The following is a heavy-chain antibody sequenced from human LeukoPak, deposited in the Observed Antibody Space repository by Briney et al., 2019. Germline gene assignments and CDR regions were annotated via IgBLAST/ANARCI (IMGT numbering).Heavy chain of an antibody. CDR1: GGSFSGYY. V-gene: IGHV4-34*01. D-gene: IGHD3-9*01. CDR3: ARGRYIDY. J-gene: IGHJ4*02. Sequence: SETLSLTCAVYGGSFSGYYWSWIRQPPGKGLEWIGEINHSGSTNYNPSLKSRVTISVDTSKNQFSLKLSSVTAADTAVYCCARGRYIDYWGQGTLVTVSS. CDR2: INHSGST.